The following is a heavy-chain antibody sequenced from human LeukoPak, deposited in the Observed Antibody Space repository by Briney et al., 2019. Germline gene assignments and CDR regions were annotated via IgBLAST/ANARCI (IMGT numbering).Heavy chain of an antibody. D-gene: IGHD6-6*01. V-gene: IGHV3-21*01. J-gene: IGHJ4*02. CDR3: AREPPQQLALLPSFDY. CDR2: ISSSSSYI. CDR1: GFTFSSYS. Sequence: GGSLRLSCAASGFTFSSYSMNWVRQAPGKGLEWVSSISSSSSYIYYADSVKGRFTISRDNAKNSLYLQMNSLRAEDTAVYYCAREPPQQLALLPSFDYWGQGTLVTVSS.